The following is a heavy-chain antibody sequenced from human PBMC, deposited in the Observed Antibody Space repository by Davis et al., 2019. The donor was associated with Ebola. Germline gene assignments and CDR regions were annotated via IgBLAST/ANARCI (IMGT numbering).Heavy chain of an antibody. Sequence: GESLKISCQASGYTFTSYWIAWVRQMPGKGLEWMGIIYPGDSDTRYSPSFEGQVTISVDKSINTAYLQWSSLKASDTAIYYCARLASSSWFHGMDVWGQGTTVTVSS. CDR2: IYPGDSDT. CDR3: ARLASSSWFHGMDV. D-gene: IGHD6-13*01. V-gene: IGHV5-51*01. CDR1: GYTFTSYW. J-gene: IGHJ6*02.